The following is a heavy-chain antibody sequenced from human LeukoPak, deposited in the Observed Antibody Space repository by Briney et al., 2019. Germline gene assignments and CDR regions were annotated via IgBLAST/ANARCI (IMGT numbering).Heavy chain of an antibody. CDR1: GFTFSNAW. CDR2: TKSKTDGGTT. Sequence: PGGSLRLSCAASGFTFSNAWMSWVRQAPGKGLEWVGRTKSKTDGGTTDYAAPVKGRFTISRDDSKNTLYLQMNSLKTEDTAVYYCTTPRQGGSYLRPSYYFDYWGQGTLVTVSS. CDR3: TTPRQGGSYLRPSYYFDY. D-gene: IGHD1-26*01. J-gene: IGHJ4*02. V-gene: IGHV3-15*01.